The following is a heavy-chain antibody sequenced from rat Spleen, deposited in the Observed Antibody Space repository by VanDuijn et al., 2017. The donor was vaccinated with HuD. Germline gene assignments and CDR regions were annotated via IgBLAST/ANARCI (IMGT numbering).Heavy chain of an antibody. D-gene: IGHD1-10*01. CDR1: GFTFSSFP. Sequence: EVQLVESGGGLVQPGRSLKLSCAASGFTFSSFPMAWVRQAPGKGLEWVASITSTGGTTYSLDSVKGRFIFFRDNAKSILYLQMNSLRSEDTATYCCTRGGNYDFDYWGHGTLVTVSS. CDR3: TRGGNYDFDY. CDR2: ITSTGGTT. J-gene: IGHJ3*01. V-gene: IGHV5-46*01.